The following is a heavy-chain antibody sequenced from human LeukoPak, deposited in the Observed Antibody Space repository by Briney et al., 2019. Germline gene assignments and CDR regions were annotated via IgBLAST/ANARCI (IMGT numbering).Heavy chain of an antibody. CDR2: IYYSGST. J-gene: IGHJ1*01. CDR3: ARGVTGGWYGDFQH. D-gene: IGHD6-19*01. Sequence: SETLSLTCTVSGGSINTYFWSWIRQPPGKGLEWIGYIYYSGSTNYNPSLKSRVTISVDTSKNQFSLKLSSVTAADTAAYYCARGVTGGWYGDFQHWGQGTLVTVSS. V-gene: IGHV4-59*01. CDR1: GGSINTYF.